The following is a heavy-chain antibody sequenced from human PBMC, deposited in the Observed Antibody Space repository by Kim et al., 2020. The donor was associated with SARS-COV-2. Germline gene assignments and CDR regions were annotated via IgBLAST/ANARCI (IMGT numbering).Heavy chain of an antibody. CDR3: ANVPGQWLVLYYYFDY. V-gene: IGHV3-23*01. D-gene: IGHD6-19*01. Sequence: SGKGRFTISRDKSKNTMYLQMNSLRAEDTAVYYCANVPGQWLVLYYYFDYWGQGTLVTVSS. J-gene: IGHJ4*02.